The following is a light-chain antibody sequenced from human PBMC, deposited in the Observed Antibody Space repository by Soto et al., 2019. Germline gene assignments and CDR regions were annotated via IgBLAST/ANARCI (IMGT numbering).Light chain of an antibody. CDR1: QSIYSN. J-gene: IGKJ4*01. V-gene: IGKV3-15*01. CDR2: GAS. Sequence: EIVMTQSPATLSVSPGERATLSCRASQSIYSNLAWYQQRPGQSPSLLIYGASTRAPGIPGRFSGSGSGTEFTLTISSLQSEDFAVYYCQQYHDSPLTFGVGTKV. CDR3: QQYHDSPLT.